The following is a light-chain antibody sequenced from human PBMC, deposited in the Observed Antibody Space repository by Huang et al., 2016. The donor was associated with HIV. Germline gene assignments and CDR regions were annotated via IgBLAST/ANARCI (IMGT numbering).Light chain of an antibody. CDR3: QQYNNWPRT. CDR2: GAS. CDR1: QNVNTN. V-gene: IGKV3-15*01. Sequence: EIVMTQSPATLSVSPGQRVTLSCRASQNVNTNLAWYQQTPGQAPRLLMLGASTRATGVPARFSGGCSGTEFTLTISSLQSEDFAVYYCQQYNNWPRTFGQGTKVEIK. J-gene: IGKJ1*01.